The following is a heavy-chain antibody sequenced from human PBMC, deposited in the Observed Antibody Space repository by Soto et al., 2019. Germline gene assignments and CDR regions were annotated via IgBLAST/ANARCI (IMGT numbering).Heavy chain of an antibody. V-gene: IGHV4-39*01. D-gene: IGHD6-13*01. J-gene: IGHJ5*02. CDR1: GSSITSSTYY. CDR3: APRGSSSWYSWFDP. CDR2: IYYSGST. Sequence: APQTLSLTCTLSGSSITSSTYYWGWIRQPPGKGLEWIGSIYYSGSTYYNPSLKSRVTISVDTSKNQFSLKLGSVTAADTAVYYCAPRGSSSWYSWFDPWGQGTLVTVSS.